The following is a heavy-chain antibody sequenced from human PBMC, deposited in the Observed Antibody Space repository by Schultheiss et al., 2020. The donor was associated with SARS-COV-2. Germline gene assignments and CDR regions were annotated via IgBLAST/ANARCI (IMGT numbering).Heavy chain of an antibody. J-gene: IGHJ4*02. V-gene: IGHV3-52*02. CDR3: ARVVGHDYGIDY. D-gene: IGHD4-17*01. CDR2: IKCDGSEK. Sequence: GGSLRLSCAASGFTFSSSWMHWVCQAPEKGQEWVADIKCDGSEKYYVDSVKGRLTISRDNAKNSLYLQMNSLRAEDTAVYYCARVVGHDYGIDYWGQGTLVTVSS. CDR1: GFTFSSSW.